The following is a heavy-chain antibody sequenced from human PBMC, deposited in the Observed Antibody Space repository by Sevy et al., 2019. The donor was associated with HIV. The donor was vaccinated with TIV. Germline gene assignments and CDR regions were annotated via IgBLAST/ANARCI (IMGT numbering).Heavy chain of an antibody. D-gene: IGHD5-12*01. CDR3: TRSLATADTPEYYFDY. J-gene: IGHJ4*02. V-gene: IGHV3-49*03. CDR1: GFTFDDFA. CDR2: ITRNSYEAYGGTT. Sequence: GESLKISCTTSGFTFDDFAMSWFRQAPGKGLEWVAFITRNSYEAYGGTTEYDASVKGRFIISRDDSKSIAYLQMKSLKTEETAVYYCTRSLATADTPEYYFDYWGQGTLVTVSS.